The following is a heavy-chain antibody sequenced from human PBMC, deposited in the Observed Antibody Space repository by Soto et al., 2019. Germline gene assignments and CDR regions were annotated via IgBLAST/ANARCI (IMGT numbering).Heavy chain of an antibody. CDR1: GDSVSSNSAA. J-gene: IGHJ4*02. CDR2: TYCRSKWYN. D-gene: IGHD1-26*01. Sequence: PSQTLSLTCAISGDSVSSNSAAWNWIRQSPSRGLEWLGRTYCRSKWYNDYAVSVKSRITINPDTSKNQFSLQLNSVTPEDTAVYYCARDLYRSAELGAPYYFDYWGQGTLVTVSS. V-gene: IGHV6-1*01. CDR3: ARDLYRSAELGAPYYFDY.